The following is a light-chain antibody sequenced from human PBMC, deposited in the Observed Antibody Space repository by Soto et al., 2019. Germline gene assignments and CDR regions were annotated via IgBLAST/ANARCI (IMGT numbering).Light chain of an antibody. CDR1: QTVSNN. Sequence: EIVMTQSPATLSVSPGEGAALSCRASQTVSNNLAWYQQKPGQAPRLLIHGASTRATGFPARFSGSGSGTDFTLTISSLQSEDFAIYYCQQYNNWPWTFGQGTKVDIK. V-gene: IGKV3-15*01. CDR3: QQYNNWPWT. J-gene: IGKJ1*01. CDR2: GAS.